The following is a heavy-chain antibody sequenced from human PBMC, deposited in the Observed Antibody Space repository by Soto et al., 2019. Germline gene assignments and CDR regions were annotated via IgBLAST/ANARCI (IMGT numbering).Heavy chain of an antibody. CDR1: GFTFSSYA. J-gene: IGHJ4*02. CDR3: ARDFGVVVAAYFDY. CDR2: ISYDGSNK. Sequence: GGSLRLSCAASGFTFSSYAMHWVRQAPGKGLEWVAVISYDGSNKYYADSVKGRFTISRDNSKNTLYLQMNSLRAEDTAVYYCARDFGVVVAAYFDYWGQGTLVTVSS. V-gene: IGHV3-30-3*01. D-gene: IGHD2-15*01.